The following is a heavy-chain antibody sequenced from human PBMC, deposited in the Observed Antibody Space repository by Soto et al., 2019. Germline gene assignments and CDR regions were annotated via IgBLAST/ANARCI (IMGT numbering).Heavy chain of an antibody. D-gene: IGHD6-19*01. Sequence: GGSLRLSCAASGFTFTNYGMHWVRQAPGKGLEWLAVISYDGGNKYYADSVKGQFTISRDNAKNSLYLQMNSLRAEDTAVYYCARHREAVAGTGFDYWGQGTLVTVSS. V-gene: IGHV3-30*03. CDR3: ARHREAVAGTGFDY. CDR1: GFTFTNYG. J-gene: IGHJ4*02. CDR2: ISYDGGNK.